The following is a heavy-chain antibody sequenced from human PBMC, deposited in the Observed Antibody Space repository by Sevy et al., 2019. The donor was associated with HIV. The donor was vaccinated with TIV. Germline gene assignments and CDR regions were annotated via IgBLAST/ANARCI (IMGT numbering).Heavy chain of an antibody. Sequence: GGSLRLSCAASGFTFNTHVMNWVRQAPGKGLEWVSSISGFGNTYYADSVRGRFTISGDNARNILNLQMNSLRADDTAVYYCAKVLNPALESMMEVTVRSLKGFDVWGQGTMVTVSS. J-gene: IGHJ3*01. CDR3: AKVLNPALESMMEVTVRSLKGFDV. V-gene: IGHV3-23*01. D-gene: IGHD3-22*01. CDR2: ISGFGNT. CDR1: GFTFNTHV.